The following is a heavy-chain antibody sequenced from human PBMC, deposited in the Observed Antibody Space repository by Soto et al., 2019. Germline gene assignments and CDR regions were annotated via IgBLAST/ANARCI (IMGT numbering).Heavy chain of an antibody. CDR3: AKDSPRGY. D-gene: IGHD3-10*01. CDR2: ISYDGSNK. J-gene: IGHJ4*02. V-gene: IGHV3-30*18. Sequence: QVQLVESGGGVVQPGRSLRLSCAASGFTFSSYGMHWVRQAPGKGLEWVAVISYDGSNKYYADSVKGRFTIPRDNSKNTLYLQMNSLRAEDTAVYYCAKDSPRGYWGQGTLVTVSS. CDR1: GFTFSSYG.